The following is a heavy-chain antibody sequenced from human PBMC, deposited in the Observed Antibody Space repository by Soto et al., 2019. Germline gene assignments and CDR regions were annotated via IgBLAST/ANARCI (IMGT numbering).Heavy chain of an antibody. Sequence: GASVKVSCKASGYTFTSYDINWVRQATGQGLEWMGWMNPNSGNTGYAQKFQGRVTMTRNTSISTAYMELSSLRSEDTAVYYCASCADVRVLRYFDWFPKTRDAFDSWGQGTMDTVSS. CDR3: ASCADVRVLRYFDWFPKTRDAFDS. CDR1: GYTFTSYD. CDR2: MNPNSGNT. V-gene: IGHV1-8*01. J-gene: IGHJ3*02. D-gene: IGHD3-9*01.